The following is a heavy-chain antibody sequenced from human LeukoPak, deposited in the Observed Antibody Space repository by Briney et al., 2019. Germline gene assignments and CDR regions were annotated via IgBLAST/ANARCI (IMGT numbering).Heavy chain of an antibody. CDR1: GGSMRSCY. J-gene: IGHJ4*02. CDR2: IYYSGST. Sequence: SETLSLTCTVSGGSMRSCYWSWIRQPPGKGLEWIGYIYYSGSTNYNPSLKSRVTISIDTSKNQFSLKLSSVTAADTAVYYCARDGFGYSYGFVGGFDYWGQGTLVTVSS. D-gene: IGHD5-18*01. CDR3: ARDGFGYSYGFVGGFDY. V-gene: IGHV4-59*01.